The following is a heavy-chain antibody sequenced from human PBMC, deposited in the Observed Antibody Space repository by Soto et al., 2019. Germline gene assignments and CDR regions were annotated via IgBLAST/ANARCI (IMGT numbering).Heavy chain of an antibody. Sequence: ASVKVSCKASGYTFTGCYMHWVRQAPGQGLEWMGWINPNSGGTNYAQKFQGRVTMTRDTSISTAYMELSRLRSDDTAVYYCARDXRGVPIWSSSWYSEFDPWGQGTLVTVSS. CDR2: INPNSGGT. CDR1: GYTFTGCY. V-gene: IGHV1-2*02. D-gene: IGHD6-13*01. CDR3: ARDXRGVPIWSSSWYSEFDP. J-gene: IGHJ5*02.